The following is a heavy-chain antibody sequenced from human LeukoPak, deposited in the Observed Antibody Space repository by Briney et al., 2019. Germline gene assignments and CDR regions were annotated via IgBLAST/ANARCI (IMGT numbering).Heavy chain of an antibody. Sequence: ASVKVSCEASGYTFTSYDINCVRQASGQGLEWMGWMNPNSGNTGYAQKFQGRATMTRNTSISTAYMELSSLRSEDTAVYYCARAKDYYYYYGMDVWGQGTTVTVS. V-gene: IGHV1-8*01. CDR1: GYTFTSYD. CDR2: MNPNSGNT. CDR3: ARAKDYYYYYGMDV. J-gene: IGHJ6*02.